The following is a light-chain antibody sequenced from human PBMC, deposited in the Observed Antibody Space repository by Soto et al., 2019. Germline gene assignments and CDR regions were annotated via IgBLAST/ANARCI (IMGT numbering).Light chain of an antibody. CDR3: QQSYSNPLT. Sequence: DIHMTQSPSSLSASVGYRFTITCRASQSISSYLNWYQQKPGKAPKLLIYAASSLQSGVPSRFSGSGSGTDFTLTISSLPPEDFATYYCQQSYSNPLTFGQGTKVDIK. CDR2: AAS. V-gene: IGKV1-39*01. CDR1: QSISSY. J-gene: IGKJ1*01.